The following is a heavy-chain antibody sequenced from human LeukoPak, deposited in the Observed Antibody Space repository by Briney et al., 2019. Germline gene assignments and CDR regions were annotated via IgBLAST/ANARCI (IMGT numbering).Heavy chain of an antibody. Sequence: GGSLRLSCAASGFTFSNYWMTWVRQAPEKGLEWVANIDQDGSEKFYVDSVKGRFTISRDNAKDSLYLQMNSLRAEDTALYYCARDQGAAGDYWGQGTLVTVSS. CDR2: IDQDGSEK. V-gene: IGHV3-7*01. CDR1: GFTFSNYW. D-gene: IGHD6-13*01. CDR3: ARDQGAAGDY. J-gene: IGHJ4*02.